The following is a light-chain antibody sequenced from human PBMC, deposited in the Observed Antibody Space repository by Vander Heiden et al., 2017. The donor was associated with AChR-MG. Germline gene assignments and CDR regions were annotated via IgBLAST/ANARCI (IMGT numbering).Light chain of an antibody. CDR2: CAA. CDR3: QQYGSSRWT. V-gene: IGKV3-20*01. J-gene: IGKJ1*01. Sequence: EIVLTQSPGTLSLSPGERATLSCRASQSVSSSYLGWYQQKPCQAPRLLIYCAASRATGIPDRFSGSGSGTDFTLTISRLEPEDFAVYYCQQYGSSRWTFGPRTKVEIK. CDR1: QSVSSSY.